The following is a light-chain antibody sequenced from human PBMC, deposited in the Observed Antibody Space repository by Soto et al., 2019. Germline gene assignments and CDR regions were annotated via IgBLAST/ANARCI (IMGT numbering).Light chain of an antibody. V-gene: IGKV1-33*01. CDR3: QQYDNLPPTWT. Sequence: DIQMTPSPSSLSASVGNRVNITCQASQDIATYLNWCQQKPGKAPNLLIYDASNLETGVPSRFSGGGSGTHFTFTISNLQPEDIATYYCQQYDNLPPTWTFGQGTKVDIK. J-gene: IGKJ1*01. CDR2: DAS. CDR1: QDIATY.